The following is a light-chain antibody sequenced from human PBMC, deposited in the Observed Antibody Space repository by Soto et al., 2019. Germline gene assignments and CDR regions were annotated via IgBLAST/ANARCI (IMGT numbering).Light chain of an antibody. J-gene: IGKJ4*01. CDR2: DAS. CDR1: QSVSSY. V-gene: IGKV3-15*01. Sequence: EIVMTQSPATLSVSPGERATLSCRASQSVSSYLAWYQQKPGQTPRLLIYDASSRATGIPARFSGSGSGTDFTLTISSLEPEDFAVYYCQQHNNWPLTFGGGTNVEIK. CDR3: QQHNNWPLT.